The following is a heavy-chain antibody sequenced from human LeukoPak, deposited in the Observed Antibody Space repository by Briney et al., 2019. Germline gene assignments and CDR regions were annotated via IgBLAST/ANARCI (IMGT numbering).Heavy chain of an antibody. V-gene: IGHV1-18*01. Sequence: ASVKVSCKASGYTFTSYGISWVRQAPGQGLEWMGWSSAYNGNTNYAQKLQGRVTMTTDTSTSTAYMEPRSLRSDDTAVYYCARDAESAARVGVYNWFDPWGQGTLVTVSS. CDR3: ARDAESAARVGVYNWFDP. CDR1: GYTFTSYG. J-gene: IGHJ5*02. D-gene: IGHD2-2*01. CDR2: SSAYNGNT.